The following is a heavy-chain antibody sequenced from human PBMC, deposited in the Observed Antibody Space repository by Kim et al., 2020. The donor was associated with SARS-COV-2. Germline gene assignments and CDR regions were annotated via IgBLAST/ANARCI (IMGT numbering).Heavy chain of an antibody. Sequence: SETLSLTCTVSGGSISSSSYYWGWIRQPPGKGLEWIGSIYYSGSTYYNPSLKSRVTISVDTSKNQFSLKLSSVTAADTAVYYCARAAQVELLLAYHYYYGMDVWGQGTTVTVSS. CDR3: ARAAQVELLLAYHYYYGMDV. J-gene: IGHJ6*02. V-gene: IGHV4-39*01. CDR2: IYYSGST. CDR1: GGSISSSSYY. D-gene: IGHD3-10*01.